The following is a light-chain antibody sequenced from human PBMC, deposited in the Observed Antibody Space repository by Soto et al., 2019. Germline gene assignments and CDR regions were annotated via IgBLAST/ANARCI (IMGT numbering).Light chain of an antibody. V-gene: IGLV2-23*03. CDR1: SSDVGSYNL. Sequence: QPALTQPASVSGSPGQSITISFTGTSSDVGSYNLVSWYQQHPGKAPKLMIYEGSKRPSGVSNRFSGSKSGNTASLTISGLQAEDEADYYCCSYAGSSTFVFGTGTKVTVL. CDR2: EGS. J-gene: IGLJ1*01. CDR3: CSYAGSSTFV.